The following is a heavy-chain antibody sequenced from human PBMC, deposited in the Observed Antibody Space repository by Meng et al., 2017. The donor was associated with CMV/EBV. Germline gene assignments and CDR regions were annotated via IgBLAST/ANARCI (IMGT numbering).Heavy chain of an antibody. CDR3: ARGLTMVRGVMPGH. D-gene: IGHD3-10*01. CDR2: IYYSGST. CDR1: GGSISSSSYY. Sequence: SETLSLTCTVSGGSISSSSYYWGWIRPPPGKGLEWIGSIYYSGSTYYNPSLKSRVTIAVDTSKNQFSLKLSSVTAADTAVYYCARGLTMVRGVMPGHWGQGTLVTVSS. J-gene: IGHJ4*02. V-gene: IGHV4-39*07.